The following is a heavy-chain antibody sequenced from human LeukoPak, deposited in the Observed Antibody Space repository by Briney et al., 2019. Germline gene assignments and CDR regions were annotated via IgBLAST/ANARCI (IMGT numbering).Heavy chain of an antibody. Sequence: GGSLRLSCAASGFTVSSNYMSWVRQAPGKGLEWVSVIYSGGSTYYADSVKGRFTISRDNSKNTLYLQMNSLRAKDTAVYYCASPTEFGGVISPLDYWGQGTLVTVSS. D-gene: IGHD3-16*02. CDR1: GFTVSSNY. V-gene: IGHV3-53*01. CDR2: IYSGGST. CDR3: ASPTEFGGVISPLDY. J-gene: IGHJ4*02.